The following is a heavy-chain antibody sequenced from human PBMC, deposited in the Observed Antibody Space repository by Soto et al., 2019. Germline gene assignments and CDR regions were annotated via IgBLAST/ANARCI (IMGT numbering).Heavy chain of an antibody. J-gene: IGHJ1*01. D-gene: IGHD3-10*01. CDR1: GFTFNDFE. Sequence: EVQLLESGGGLVQPGGSLRLSCGVSGFTFNDFEMNWVRQAPGKGLEWLAYIDGSGTTKKYADSVRGRFTISRDNPNNALFLQLSGMATADTAIYYCASGFGRVTLWGLGTLASVSS. V-gene: IGHV3-48*03. CDR3: ASGFGRVTL. CDR2: IDGSGTTK.